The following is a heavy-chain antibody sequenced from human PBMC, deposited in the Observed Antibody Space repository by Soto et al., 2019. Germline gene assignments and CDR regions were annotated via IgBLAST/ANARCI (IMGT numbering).Heavy chain of an antibody. Sequence: GRSLRLSCAASGLTFTSYSMNWVRQAPGRGLEWISYISATSSTIYYADSVKGRFTISRDNAKNSLYLQMNSLRAEDTAVYYSAGSYYYDSSKGSSYWGQGTLVTVSS. V-gene: IGHV3-48*01. CDR2: ISATSSTI. D-gene: IGHD3-22*01. CDR1: GLTFTSYS. J-gene: IGHJ4*02. CDR3: AGSYYYDSSKGSSY.